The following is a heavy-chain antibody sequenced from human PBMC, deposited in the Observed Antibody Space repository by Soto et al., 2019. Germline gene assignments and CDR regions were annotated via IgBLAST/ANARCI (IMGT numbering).Heavy chain of an antibody. CDR1: GFTFSGSW. Sequence: EVQLVESGGGSVQPGGSLRLSCAASGFTFSGSWMHWVRQAPGKGLVWVSRINGDGSGTSYADFVKGRFTISRDDAKNTLFLQMNGLRAEDTAVYYCARGIFGSGTANDYWGQGTLVTVSS. J-gene: IGHJ4*02. CDR3: ARGIFGSGTANDY. CDR2: INGDGSGT. D-gene: IGHD3-10*01. V-gene: IGHV3-74*01.